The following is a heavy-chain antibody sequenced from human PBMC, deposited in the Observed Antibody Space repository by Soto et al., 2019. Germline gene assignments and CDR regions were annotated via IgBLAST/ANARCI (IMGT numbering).Heavy chain of an antibody. Sequence: EVQLVESGGGLVQPGGSLRLSCAASGFTFSSYSINWVRQAPGKGLEWFSYITSDSSTISYADFVKGRFTVSRDNAKNSLYLQMNSLRDEDTAVYYCARVGRGVYGMDVWGQGTSVTVSS. CDR2: ITSDSSTI. CDR3: ARVGRGVYGMDV. J-gene: IGHJ6*02. V-gene: IGHV3-48*02. CDR1: GFTFSSYS. D-gene: IGHD2-8*01.